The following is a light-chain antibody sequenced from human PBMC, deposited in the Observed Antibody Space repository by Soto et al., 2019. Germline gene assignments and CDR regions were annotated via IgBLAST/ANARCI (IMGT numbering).Light chain of an antibody. Sequence: EIVLTQSPGTLSLSPGERATLSCRASQSVSSSRLAWYRQKPGQAPRLLIYGASSRATGIPDRFSGSGSGTDFTLTISSLQPDDFATYYCQQYNSYGRTFGQGTKV. CDR3: QQYNSYGRT. J-gene: IGKJ1*01. CDR1: QSVSSSR. V-gene: IGKV3-20*01. CDR2: GAS.